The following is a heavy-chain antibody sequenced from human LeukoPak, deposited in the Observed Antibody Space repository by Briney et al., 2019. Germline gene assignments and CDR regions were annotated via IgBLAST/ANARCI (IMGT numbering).Heavy chain of an antibody. CDR2: INHSGST. CDR1: GGSFSGYY. Sequence: PSETLSLTCAVYGGSFSGYYWSWIRQPPGKGLEWIGEINHSGSTNYNPSLKSRVTISVDTSKNQFSLKLSSVTAADTAVYYCARGLVVVNDAFDIWGQGTMVTVSS. D-gene: IGHD3-22*01. V-gene: IGHV4-34*01. J-gene: IGHJ3*02. CDR3: ARGLVVVNDAFDI.